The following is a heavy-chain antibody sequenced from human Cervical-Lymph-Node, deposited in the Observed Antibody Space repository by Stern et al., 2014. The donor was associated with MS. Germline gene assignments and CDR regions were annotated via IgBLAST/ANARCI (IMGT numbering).Heavy chain of an antibody. D-gene: IGHD1-26*01. CDR1: GDSITSGGHY. V-gene: IGHV4-31*03. J-gene: IGHJ5*02. CDR3: ASRWSGTYYGQNWFDP. CDR2: IYNIGAT. Sequence: DQLVESGPGLVKPSQTLSLTCTVSGDSITSGGHYWSWIRQHPGKGLEWIGYIYNIGATFYNPSLKGRVTISLDTSKNQFSLQLSSVTAADTAIYYCASRWSGTYYGQNWFDPWGQGILVTVST.